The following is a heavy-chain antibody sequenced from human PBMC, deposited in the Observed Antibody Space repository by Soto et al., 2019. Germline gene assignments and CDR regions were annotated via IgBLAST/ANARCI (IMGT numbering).Heavy chain of an antibody. CDR3: GSDPPGPAARWGV. J-gene: IGHJ4*02. D-gene: IGHD6-6*01. Sequence: TLSLTCTVSGGSISSGGNSWNRLRQTPGQGLEWMGYIYPTRKAYYNPSLKKRATLTINTSQNKFYLQLKSVTAADTAAYYCGSDPPGPAARWGVWGQGTMVTVSS. CDR1: GGSISSGGNS. CDR2: IYPTRKA. V-gene: IGHV4-30-2*01.